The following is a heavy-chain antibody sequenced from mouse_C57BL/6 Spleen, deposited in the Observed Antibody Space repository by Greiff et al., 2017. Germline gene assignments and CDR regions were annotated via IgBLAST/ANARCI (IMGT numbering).Heavy chain of an antibody. Sequence: QVQLQQPGTELVKPGASVKLSCKASGYTFTSYWMHWVKQRPGQGLEWIGNINPSNGGTNYNEKFKSKATLTVDKSSSTASMQLSSLTSEDSAVYYCARYSNYEAWFAYWGQGTLVTVSA. D-gene: IGHD2-5*01. CDR3: ARYSNYEAWFAY. V-gene: IGHV1-53*01. J-gene: IGHJ3*01. CDR2: INPSNGGT. CDR1: GYTFTSYW.